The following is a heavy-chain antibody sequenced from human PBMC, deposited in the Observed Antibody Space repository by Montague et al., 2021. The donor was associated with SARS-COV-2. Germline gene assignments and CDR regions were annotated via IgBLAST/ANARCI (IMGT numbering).Heavy chain of an antibody. CDR1: GYSFTSYW. CDR2: IDPSDSYT. V-gene: IGHV5-10-1*01. Sequence: QSVAEVKTPGESLRISCKGSGYSFTSYWISWVRQMPGKGLEWMGRIDPSDSYTNYSPSFQGHVTISADKSISTAYLQWGSLKAPDTAMYYCARHLYGSGSYLNWFDPWGRGTLVTVSS. J-gene: IGHJ5*02. CDR3: ARHLYGSGSYLNWFDP. D-gene: IGHD3-10*01.